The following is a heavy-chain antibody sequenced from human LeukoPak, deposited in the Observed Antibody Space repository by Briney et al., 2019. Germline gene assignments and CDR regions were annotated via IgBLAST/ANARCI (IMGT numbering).Heavy chain of an antibody. CDR3: ARAGFSSSAPRGWFDP. D-gene: IGHD3-10*01. CDR2: ISSSGSTI. V-gene: IGHV3-11*04. CDR1: GFTFSDYY. J-gene: IGHJ5*02. Sequence: GGSLRLSCAASGFTFSDYYMSWIRQAPGKGLEWVSYISSSGSTIYYADSVKGRFTISRDNAKNSLYLQMNSLRAEDTAVYYCARAGFSSSAPRGWFDPWGQGTLVTVSS.